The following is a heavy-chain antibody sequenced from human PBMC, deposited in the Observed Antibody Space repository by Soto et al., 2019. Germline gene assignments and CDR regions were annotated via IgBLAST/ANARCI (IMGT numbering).Heavy chain of an antibody. D-gene: IGHD3-22*01. V-gene: IGHV1-18*01. CDR2: ISAYNGNT. CDR3: ARDRGRAGYYDSSGYYAFDY. J-gene: IGHJ4*02. CDR1: GYTFTSYG. Sequence: QVQLVQSGAEVKKPGASVKVSCKASGYTFTSYGISWVRQAPGQGLEWMGWISAYNGNTNYAQKLQGRVTMTTDTSTSTAYMELRSLRSDDTAVYYCARDRGRAGYYDSSGYYAFDYWGQGTLVTVSS.